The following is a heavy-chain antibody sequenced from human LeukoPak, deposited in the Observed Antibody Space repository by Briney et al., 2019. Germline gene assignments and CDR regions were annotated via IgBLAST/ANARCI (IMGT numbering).Heavy chain of an antibody. CDR3: ASSSDYYDSSGHYFRYFDY. V-gene: IGHV4-4*02. CDR1: GGSISSSNW. CDR2: IYHSGST. J-gene: IGHJ4*02. Sequence: PSGTLSLTCAVSGGSISSSNWWSWVRQPPGKGLEWIREIYHSGSTNYNPSLKSRVTISVDKSKNQFSLKLSSVTAADTAVYYCASSSDYYDSSGHYFRYFDYWGQGTLVTVSS. D-gene: IGHD3-22*01.